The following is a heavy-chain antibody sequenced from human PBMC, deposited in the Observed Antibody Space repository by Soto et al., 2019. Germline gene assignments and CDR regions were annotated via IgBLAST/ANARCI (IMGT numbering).Heavy chain of an antibody. CDR3: ARDKQGVGAVFDY. CDR2: IYYSGST. Sequence: PSETLSLTCTVSGGSISGYYWSWIRQPPGKGLEWIGYIYYSGSTNYNPSLKSRVTISVDTSKNQFSLNLSSVTAADTAVYYCARDKQGVGAVFDYWGQGTLVTVSS. J-gene: IGHJ4*02. CDR1: GGSISGYY. V-gene: IGHV4-59*01. D-gene: IGHD3-10*01.